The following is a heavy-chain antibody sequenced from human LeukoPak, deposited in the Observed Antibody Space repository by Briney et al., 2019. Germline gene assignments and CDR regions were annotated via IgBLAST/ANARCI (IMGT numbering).Heavy chain of an antibody. J-gene: IGHJ4*02. CDR1: GGSISSYY. V-gene: IGHV4-59*01. Sequence: PSETLSLTCTVSGGSISSYYWSWIRQPPGKGLEWIGYIYYSGSTNHNPSLRSRVTISVDTSKNQFSLKLSSVPAADTAVYYCARHTIAVVAPDYWGQGTLVTVSS. D-gene: IGHD6-19*01. CDR3: ARHTIAVVAPDY. CDR2: IYYSGST.